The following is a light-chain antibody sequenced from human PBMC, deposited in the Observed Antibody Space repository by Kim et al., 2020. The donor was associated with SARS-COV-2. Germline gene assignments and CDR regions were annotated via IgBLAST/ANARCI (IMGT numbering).Light chain of an antibody. J-gene: IGLJ1*01. CDR3: CSYARGSAYV. Sequence: GQSITIACTGTSSDVGDYDYVSWYQQHPGKAPKLIISDVSNRPSGVSSRFSGSKSGNTASLTISGHQDEDEADYYCCSYARGSAYVFGTGTKVTVL. CDR1: SSDVGDYDY. V-gene: IGLV2-14*03. CDR2: DVS.